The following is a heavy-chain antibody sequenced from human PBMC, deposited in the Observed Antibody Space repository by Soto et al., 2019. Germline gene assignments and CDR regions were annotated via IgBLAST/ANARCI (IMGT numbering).Heavy chain of an antibody. D-gene: IGHD5-12*01. V-gene: IGHV3-21*01. CDR2: ISSSSSYI. Sequence: GSLRLSCAASGFTFSSYSMNWVRQAPGKGLEWVSSISSSSSYIYYADSVKGRFTISRDNAKNSLYLQMNSLRAEDTAVYYCARVSGMATSNYWGQGTLVTVSS. CDR3: ARVSGMATSNY. CDR1: GFTFSSYS. J-gene: IGHJ4*02.